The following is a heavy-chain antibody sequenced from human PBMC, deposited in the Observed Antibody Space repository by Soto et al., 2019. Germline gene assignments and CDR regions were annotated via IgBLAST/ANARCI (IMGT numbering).Heavy chain of an antibody. J-gene: IGHJ5*02. CDR1: GGSISSSSYY. CDR2: VYFTGST. Sequence: SETLSLTCTVSGGSISSSSYYWGWIRQPPGKGLEWIGTVYFTGSTYYNPSLKSRVTISVDTSKSQFSLNLSSVTAADTAVYYCARAYTPYYATPNWFDPWGQGTLVTVS. D-gene: IGHD2-8*01. V-gene: IGHV4-39*01. CDR3: ARAYTPYYATPNWFDP.